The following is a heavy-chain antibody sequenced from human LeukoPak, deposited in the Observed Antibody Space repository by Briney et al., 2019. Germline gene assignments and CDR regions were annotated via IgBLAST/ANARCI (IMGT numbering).Heavy chain of an antibody. D-gene: IGHD3-16*01. Sequence: AGGSLRLSCAASGFAFSSYAMHWVRQAPGKGLEWVAVLSFNGGNKYYADSVKGRFTISTDNSEKTLFLQMNSLRTEDTAVYYCARPTTSFSYGYLDSWGQGTMVTVSS. CDR1: GFAFSSYA. J-gene: IGHJ4*02. CDR2: LSFNGGNK. V-gene: IGHV3-30-3*01. CDR3: ARPTTSFSYGYLDS.